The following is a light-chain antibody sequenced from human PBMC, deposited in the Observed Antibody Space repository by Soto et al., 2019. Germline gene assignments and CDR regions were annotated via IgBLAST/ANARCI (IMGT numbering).Light chain of an antibody. CDR3: QQYDNLPT. CDR2: DAT. CDR1: QDISNY. J-gene: IGKJ5*01. V-gene: IGKV1-33*01. Sequence: DIQMTPSPSSLSASVGDRVTITCQASQDISNYLNWYQQKPGQAPQLLIYDATNLETEVPSRFSGSVSGTDFAYTISSLQPEDIATYYCQQYDNLPTFGQGTRLEIK.